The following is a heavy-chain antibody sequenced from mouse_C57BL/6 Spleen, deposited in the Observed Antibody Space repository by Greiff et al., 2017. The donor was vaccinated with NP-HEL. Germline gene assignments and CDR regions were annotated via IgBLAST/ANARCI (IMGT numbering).Heavy chain of an antibody. D-gene: IGHD2-2*01. J-gene: IGHJ2*01. Sequence: QVQLQQPGAELVRPGSSVKLSCKASGYTFTSYWMDWVKQRPGQGLEWIGNIYPSDSETHYNQKFKDKATLTVDKSSSTAYMQLSSLTSEDSAVYYCARGYYGYASGYWGHGTTLTVSS. CDR1: GYTFTSYW. V-gene: IGHV1-61*01. CDR2: IYPSDSET. CDR3: ARGYYGYASGY.